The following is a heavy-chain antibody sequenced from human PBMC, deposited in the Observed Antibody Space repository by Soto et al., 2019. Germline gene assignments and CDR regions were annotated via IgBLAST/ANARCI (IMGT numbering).Heavy chain of an antibody. V-gene: IGHV3-33*01. CDR1: GFTFSSYG. D-gene: IGHD3-3*01. CDR3: AREYYDFWSGLENYYYGMDV. CDR2: IWYDGSNK. J-gene: IGHJ6*02. Sequence: GGSLRLSCAASGFTFSSYGMHWVRQAPGKGLEWVAVIWYDGSNKYYADSVKGRFTISRDNSKNTLYLQMNSLRAEDTAVYYCAREYYDFWSGLENYYYGMDVWGQGTTVTVFS.